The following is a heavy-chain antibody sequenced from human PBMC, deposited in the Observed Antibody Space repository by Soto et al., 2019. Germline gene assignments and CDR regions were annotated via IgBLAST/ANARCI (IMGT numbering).Heavy chain of an antibody. CDR1: GFTFSSYA. V-gene: IGHV3-23*03. CDR3: ARVTRSGFGAIVS. CDR2: IYSGGST. J-gene: IGHJ4*02. D-gene: IGHD3-10*01. Sequence: PGGSRRLSCAASGFTFSSYAMSWVRQAPGKGLEWVSVIYSGGSTYYADSVKGRFSISRDNSKNTLSLQMNSLRGEDTAVYYGARVTRSGFGAIVSWGEGSLVSVSS.